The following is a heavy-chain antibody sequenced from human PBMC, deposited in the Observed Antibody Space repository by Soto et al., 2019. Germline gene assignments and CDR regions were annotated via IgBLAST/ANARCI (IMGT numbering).Heavy chain of an antibody. CDR3: ARSRIVVVPAAIPDAFDI. Sequence: ASVKVSCKASGYTFTSYDINWVRQATGQGLEWMGWMNPNSGNTGYAQKFQGRVTMTRNTSISTAYMELSSLRSEDTAVYYCARSRIVVVPAAIPDAFDIWGQGTMVTVSS. V-gene: IGHV1-8*01. CDR1: GYTFTSYD. CDR2: MNPNSGNT. J-gene: IGHJ3*02. D-gene: IGHD2-2*02.